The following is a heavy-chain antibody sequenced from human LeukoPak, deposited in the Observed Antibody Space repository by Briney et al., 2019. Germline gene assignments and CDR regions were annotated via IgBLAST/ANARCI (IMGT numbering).Heavy chain of an antibody. CDR1: GGSISSYY. CDR3: ARVGGDSSGYYLYYFDY. D-gene: IGHD3-22*01. Sequence: SETLSLTCTVSGGSISSYYWSWIRQPAGKGLEWIGRIYTSGSTNYNPSLKSRVTMSVDTSKNQFSLKLSSVTAADTAVYYCARVGGDSSGYYLYYFDYWGQGTLVTVSS. V-gene: IGHV4-4*07. J-gene: IGHJ4*02. CDR2: IYTSGST.